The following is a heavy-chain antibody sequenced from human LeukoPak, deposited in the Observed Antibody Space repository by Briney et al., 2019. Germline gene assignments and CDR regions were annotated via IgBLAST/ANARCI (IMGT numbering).Heavy chain of an antibody. CDR1: GFTFSSDA. D-gene: IGHD2-15*01. Sequence: GGSLRLSCVASGFTFSSDAMSWVRQAPGKGLEWVSAISGSGGSTDYADSVKGRFAISRDNPKNTLYLQMNSLRAEDTAVYYCAKEKGRTYSIDYWGQGTLVTVSS. CDR3: AKEKGRTYSIDY. V-gene: IGHV3-23*01. J-gene: IGHJ4*02. CDR2: ISGSGGST.